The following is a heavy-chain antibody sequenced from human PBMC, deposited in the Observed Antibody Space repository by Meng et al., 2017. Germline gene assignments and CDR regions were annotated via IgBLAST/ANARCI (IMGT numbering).Heavy chain of an antibody. CDR3: LDEAPRSDY. J-gene: IGHJ4*02. Sequence: QVHLVECGGVVGQPGRSLRLSCAASGFTFSGIAMHWVRQAPGKGLEWVAVISYDGSNKYYADSVKGRFTISRDNAKNTLYLQMNSLRPEDTAVYYCLDEAPRSDYWGQGSLVTVSS. D-gene: IGHD1-1*01. CDR1: GFTFSGIA. CDR2: ISYDGSNK. V-gene: IGHV3-30*07.